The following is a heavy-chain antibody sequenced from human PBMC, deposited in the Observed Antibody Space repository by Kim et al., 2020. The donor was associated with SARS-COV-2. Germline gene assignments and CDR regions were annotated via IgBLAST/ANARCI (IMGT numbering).Heavy chain of an antibody. V-gene: IGHV1-3*01. CDR1: GYTFSNYA. Sequence: ASVKVSCKASGYTFSNYAMHWVRQAPGQRLEWMGWINAGSCNTEYSQKFQGRLTITRDTSASTAYMELSSLRSEDTAVYYCARGGAVLRFLEWLSSYFDYWGQGTLVTVSS. CDR3: ARGGAVLRFLEWLSSYFDY. J-gene: IGHJ4*02. CDR2: INAGSCNT. D-gene: IGHD3-3*01.